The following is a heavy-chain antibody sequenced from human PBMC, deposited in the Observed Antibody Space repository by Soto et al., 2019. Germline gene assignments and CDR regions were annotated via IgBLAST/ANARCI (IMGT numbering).Heavy chain of an antibody. CDR2: IYYIGRT. CDR1: GGSISSSSYF. J-gene: IGHJ5*02. V-gene: IGHV4-39*01. D-gene: IGHD2-21*02. Sequence: QLQLQESGPGLVKPSETLSLTCSVSGGSISSSSYFWGWLRQPPGKGLEWIGSIYYIGRTYYKPYLKTRVTISVDTSKNQFSLKLTSVTAADSAFYYCARHPSDFWFDPWGQGTLVTVSS. CDR3: ARHPSDFWFDP.